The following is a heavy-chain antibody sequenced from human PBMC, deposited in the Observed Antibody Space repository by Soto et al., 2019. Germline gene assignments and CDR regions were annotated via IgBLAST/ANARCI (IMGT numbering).Heavy chain of an antibody. D-gene: IGHD3-10*01. CDR2: IGGSGETT. CDR3: AKNSGWFNT. CDR1: GFPFSTTD. Sequence: GGSLRLSCAASGFPFSTTDMGWVRQAPGKGLEWVSTIGGSGETTYYADSVKGRFTISRDNSKNTLYLQMNSLRADDTALYYCAKNSGWFNTWGQGALVTVSS. V-gene: IGHV3-23*01. J-gene: IGHJ5*02.